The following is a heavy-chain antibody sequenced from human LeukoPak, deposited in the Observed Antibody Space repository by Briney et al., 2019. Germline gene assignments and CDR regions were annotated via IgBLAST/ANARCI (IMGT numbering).Heavy chain of an antibody. J-gene: IGHJ3*02. D-gene: IGHD2-2*01. CDR3: ARARLGYCSSTSCYLDAFDM. Sequence: GGALRLSCAASGFTFSDYFMSWIRQAPGRGLEGVSYICSSGRTIYYADPLKGRFTISRDNAKNSLYLQMNSLRAEDTAVYYCARARLGYCSSTSCYLDAFDMWRQGTMVTVSS. CDR2: ICSSGRTI. CDR1: GFTFSDYF. V-gene: IGHV3-11*01.